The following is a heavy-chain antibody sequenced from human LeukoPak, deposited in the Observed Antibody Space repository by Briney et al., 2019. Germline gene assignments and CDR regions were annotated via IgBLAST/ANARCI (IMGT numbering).Heavy chain of an antibody. CDR1: GYTFTGYY. Sequence: EASVKVSCKASGYTFTGYYMHWVRQAPGQGLEWMGWINPNSGGTNYAQKFQGRVTMTRDTSISTAYMELSRLRSDDTAVYYCARNYYDSSGSPLDYWGQGTLVTVSS. V-gene: IGHV1-2*02. CDR3: ARNYYDSSGSPLDY. D-gene: IGHD3-22*01. J-gene: IGHJ4*02. CDR2: INPNSGGT.